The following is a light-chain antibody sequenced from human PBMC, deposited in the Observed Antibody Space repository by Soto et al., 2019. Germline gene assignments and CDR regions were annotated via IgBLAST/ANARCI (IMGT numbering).Light chain of an antibody. Sequence: EIVMTQSPATLSVSPGERATVFCRASQSVSSNLAWYQQKPGQGPRLLIYGASTRATGIPARFSGSGSGTEFTLTISSLQSEDFAVYYCQQYNNWYTFGQGTKLEIK. V-gene: IGKV3-15*01. CDR3: QQYNNWYT. CDR1: QSVSSN. J-gene: IGKJ2*01. CDR2: GAS.